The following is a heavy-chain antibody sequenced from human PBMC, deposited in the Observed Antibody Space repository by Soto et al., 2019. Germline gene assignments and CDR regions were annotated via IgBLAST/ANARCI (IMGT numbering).Heavy chain of an antibody. J-gene: IGHJ6*02. D-gene: IGHD7-27*01. CDR3: ARLTGALYGMDV. CDR1: GGSISSSSHY. V-gene: IGHV4-39*01. Sequence: SETLSLTCTVSGGSISSSSHYWGWIRQPPGKGLEWFGNIYYSGSTYYNPSLQSRVTISVDTSKNQFSLELSSVTAADTGLYYCARLTGALYGMDVCGQGTTVTVS. CDR2: IYYSGST.